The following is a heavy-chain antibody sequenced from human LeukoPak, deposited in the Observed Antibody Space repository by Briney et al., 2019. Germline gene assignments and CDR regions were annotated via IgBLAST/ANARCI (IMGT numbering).Heavy chain of an antibody. CDR3: AKGGRRQWGNFDF. CDR1: GFTFDDYA. Sequence: GRSLRLSCAASGFTFDDYAMHWVRQAPGKGLEWVSGISWNSGSIGYADSVKGRFTISRDNAKNSLYMQMNSLRAEDTAFYYCAKGGRRQWGNFDFRGQGILVAVSS. J-gene: IGHJ4*02. D-gene: IGHD6-19*01. CDR2: ISWNSGSI. V-gene: IGHV3-9*01.